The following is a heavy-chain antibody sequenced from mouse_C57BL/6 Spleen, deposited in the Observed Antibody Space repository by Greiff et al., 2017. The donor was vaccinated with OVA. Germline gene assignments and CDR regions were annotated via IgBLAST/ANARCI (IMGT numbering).Heavy chain of an antibody. CDR2: ISSGSSSI. CDR3: ARPNWDEGVDY. Sequence: DVKLVESGGGLVKPGGSLKLSCAASGFTFSDYGMHWVRQAPEKGLEWVAYISSGSSSIYYADTVKGRFTISRDNAKTTLFLQMTSLRSEYTAMYYYARPNWDEGVDYWGQGTTLTVSS. CDR1: GFTFSDYG. D-gene: IGHD4-1*01. J-gene: IGHJ2*01. V-gene: IGHV5-17*01.